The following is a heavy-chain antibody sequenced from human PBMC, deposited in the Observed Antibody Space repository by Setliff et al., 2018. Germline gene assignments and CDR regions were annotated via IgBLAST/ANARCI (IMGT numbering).Heavy chain of an antibody. CDR1: GGTFSDYY. D-gene: IGHD3-10*01. CDR3: ASSADPAGGYGSEDDAFDI. Sequence: SETLSLTCAAYGGTFSDYYWTWIRQPPGKGLEWVGEINHSGSTNYNPSLKSRVTISVDTSKNQFSLKLSSVTAADTAVYYCASSADPAGGYGSEDDAFDIWGQGTMVTVSS. CDR2: INHSGST. J-gene: IGHJ3*02. V-gene: IGHV4-34*01.